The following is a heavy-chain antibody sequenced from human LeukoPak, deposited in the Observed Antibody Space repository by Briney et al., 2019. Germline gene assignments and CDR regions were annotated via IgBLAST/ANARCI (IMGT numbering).Heavy chain of an antibody. V-gene: IGHV3-48*03. J-gene: IGHJ4*02. CDR2: ISTSGSTI. D-gene: IGHD4-17*01. CDR3: ARGMDGAWDY. CDR1: GFTFSGFE. Sequence: GGSLRLSCAASGFTFSGFEMHWVRQAPGKGLEWVAYISTSGSTIYYAASVKGRFTFSRDNARNSLYLQMSSLRAEDTALYYCARGMDGAWDYWGQGALVTVSS.